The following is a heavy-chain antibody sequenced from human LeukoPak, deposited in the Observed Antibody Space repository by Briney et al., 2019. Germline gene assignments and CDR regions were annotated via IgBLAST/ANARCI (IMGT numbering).Heavy chain of an antibody. CDR3: ARDSNGWSHVKED. CDR1: GFTFSSHW. V-gene: IGHV3-7*01. J-gene: IGHJ4*02. CDR2: IKQDGSEK. D-gene: IGHD6-19*01. Sequence: GGSLRLSCAASGFTFSSHWMSWVRQAPGKGLEWVANIKQDGSEKYYVDSVKGRFTISRDNAKHSLYLQMNSLRAEDTAVYHCARDSNGWSHVKEDWGQGTLVTVSS.